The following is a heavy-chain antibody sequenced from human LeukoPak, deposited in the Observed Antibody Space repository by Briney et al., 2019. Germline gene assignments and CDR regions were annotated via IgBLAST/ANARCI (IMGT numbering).Heavy chain of an antibody. CDR2: ISSSSSYI. CDR3: AKDRGRYGFWSGCDY. Sequence: PGGSLRLSCAASGFTFSSYSMNWVRQAPGKGLEWVSSISSSSSYIYYADSVKGRFTISRDNAKNSLYLQMNSLRAEDTAVYYCAKDRGRYGFWSGCDYWGQGNLVTVSS. CDR1: GFTFSSYS. D-gene: IGHD3-3*01. V-gene: IGHV3-21*01. J-gene: IGHJ4*02.